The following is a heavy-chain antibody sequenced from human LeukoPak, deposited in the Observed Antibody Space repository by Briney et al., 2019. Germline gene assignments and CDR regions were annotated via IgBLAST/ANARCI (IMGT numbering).Heavy chain of an antibody. J-gene: IGHJ4*02. CDR3: AKSSFSIAVAGAYFDY. D-gene: IGHD6-19*01. V-gene: IGHV3-15*01. CDR2: IKSKTDGGTT. CDR1: GFTFSNAW. Sequence: GGSLRLSCAASGFTFSNAWMSWVRQAPGKGLEWVGRIKSKTDGGTTDYAAPVKGRFTISRDDSKNTLYLQMNSLRAEDTAVYYCAKSSFSIAVAGAYFDYWGQGTLVTVSS.